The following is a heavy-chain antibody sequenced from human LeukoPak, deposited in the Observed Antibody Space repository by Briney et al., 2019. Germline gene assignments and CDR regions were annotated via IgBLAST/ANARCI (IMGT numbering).Heavy chain of an antibody. CDR2: INPNSGGT. D-gene: IGHD3-10*01. CDR1: GYTFTGYY. CDR3: AREAPLTGSLFDY. V-gene: IGHV1-2*06. J-gene: IGHJ4*02. Sequence: ASVNVSCKASGYTFTGYYIHWVRQAPGQGLEWMGRINPNSGGTNYAQNFQGRVTMTRDTSISTAYMELNRLRSDDTAVYYCAREAPLTGSLFDYWGQGTLVTVSS.